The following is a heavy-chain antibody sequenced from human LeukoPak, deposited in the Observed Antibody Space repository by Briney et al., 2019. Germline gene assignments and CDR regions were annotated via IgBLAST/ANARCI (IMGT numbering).Heavy chain of an antibody. CDR2: IKSKTDGGTT. CDR1: GFTFSNAW. CDR3: TTEYDRRELGIDY. J-gene: IGHJ4*02. Sequence: PGGSLRLSCAASGFTFSNAWMSWVRQAPGKGLEWVGRIKSKTDGGTTDYAAPVKGRFTISRDDSKNTLYLQMNSLKTEDTAVYYCTTEYDRRELGIDYWGQGTLVTVSS. D-gene: IGHD3-22*01. V-gene: IGHV3-15*01.